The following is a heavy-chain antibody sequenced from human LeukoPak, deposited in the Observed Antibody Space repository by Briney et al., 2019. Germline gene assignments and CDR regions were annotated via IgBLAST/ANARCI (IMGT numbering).Heavy chain of an antibody. CDR2: ISPNSGGT. CDR1: GYSFIDYY. V-gene: IGHV1-2*06. CDR3: ARERGTYYSIDY. J-gene: IGHJ4*02. D-gene: IGHD1-26*01. Sequence: ASVKVSCKASGYSFIDYYLYWVRQAPGQGLEWMGRISPNSGGTNYAQKFQGRVTMTRDTSTSTTFMELSGLKVDDTAVYSCARERGTYYSIDYWGQGTLVTVSS.